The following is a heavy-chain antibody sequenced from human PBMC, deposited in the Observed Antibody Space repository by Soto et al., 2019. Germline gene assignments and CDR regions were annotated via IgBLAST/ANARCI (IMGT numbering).Heavy chain of an antibody. CDR2: MNPSSGNT. D-gene: IGHD5-12*01. Sequence: QVQLVQSGAEVKKPGASVKVSCKPSRYTFITYDINWLRQATGQGLEWMGWMNPSSGNTGYPQKLQGRVTMTRDTSKSTADMELSSLKSEDTAVYYCVVATADAFDIWGQGTMVTVSS. J-gene: IGHJ3*02. V-gene: IGHV1-8*01. CDR3: VVATADAFDI. CDR1: RYTFITYD.